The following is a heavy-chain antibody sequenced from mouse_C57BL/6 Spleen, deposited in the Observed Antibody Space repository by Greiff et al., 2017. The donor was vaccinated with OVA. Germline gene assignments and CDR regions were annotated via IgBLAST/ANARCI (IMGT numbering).Heavy chain of an antibody. V-gene: IGHV5-17*01. CDR3: ARNYDYRYWYFDV. D-gene: IGHD2-4*01. CDR2: ISSGSSTI. CDR1: GFTFSDYG. Sequence: DVKLVESGGGLVKPGGSLKLSCAASGFTFSDYGMHWVRQAPEKGLEWVAYISSGSSTIYYADTVKGRFTISRDNAKNTLFLQMTSLRSEDTAMYYCARNYDYRYWYFDVWGTGTTVTVSS. J-gene: IGHJ1*03.